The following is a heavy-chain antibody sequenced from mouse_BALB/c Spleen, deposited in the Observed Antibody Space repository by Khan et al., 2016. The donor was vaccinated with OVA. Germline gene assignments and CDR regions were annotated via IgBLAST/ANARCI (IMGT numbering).Heavy chain of an antibody. D-gene: IGHD1-1*02. CDR2: INPSNGGT. CDR3: SRSAYGAFAY. J-gene: IGHJ3*01. V-gene: IGHV1S81*02. CDR1: GYTFTCYY. Sequence: QVQLQQPGAELVKPGASVRLSCKASGYTFTCYYLYWVKQRPGQGLEWIGDINPSNGGTNFHETFKTKATLTVEKSSSTAYMQRSSLTSEVSAVYYCSRSAYGAFAYWGQGTLVTVSA.